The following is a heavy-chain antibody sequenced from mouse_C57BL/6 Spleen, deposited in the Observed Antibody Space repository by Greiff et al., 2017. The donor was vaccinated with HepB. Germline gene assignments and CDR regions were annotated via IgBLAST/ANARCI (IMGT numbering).Heavy chain of an antibody. CDR2: ISSGGDYI. CDR1: GFTFSSYA. D-gene: IGHD1-1*01. Sequence: DVHLVESGEGLVKPGGSLKLSCAASGFTFSSYAMSWVRQTPEKRLEWVAYISSGGDYIYYADTVKGRFTISRDNARNTLYLQMSSLKSEDTAMYYCTRDPPTYYGSSYWYFDVWGTGTTVTVSS. CDR3: TRDPPTYYGSSYWYFDV. V-gene: IGHV5-9-1*02. J-gene: IGHJ1*03.